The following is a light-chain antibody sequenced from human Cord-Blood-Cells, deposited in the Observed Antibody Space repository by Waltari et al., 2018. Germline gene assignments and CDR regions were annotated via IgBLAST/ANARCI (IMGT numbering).Light chain of an antibody. J-gene: IGLJ3*02. CDR3: CSYAGSYTPYWV. Sequence: QSALTQPRSVSGSPGQSVTIPCTGTSSDVGGSNYVSWYQQHPGKAPKLMIYDVSKRPSGVPDRFSGSKSGNTASLTISGLQAEDEADYYCCSYAGSYTPYWVFGGGTKLTVL. CDR2: DVS. V-gene: IGLV2-11*01. CDR1: SSDVGGSNY.